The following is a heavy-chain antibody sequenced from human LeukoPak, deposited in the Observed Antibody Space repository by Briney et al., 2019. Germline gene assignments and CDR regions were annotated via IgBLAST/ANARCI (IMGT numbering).Heavy chain of an antibody. CDR2: IKQDGSEK. V-gene: IGHV3-7*01. D-gene: IGHD5-12*01. CDR3: ASYGKRRGYSGYAQFDY. CDR1: GFTFSSYW. J-gene: IGHJ4*02. Sequence: GGSLRLSCAASGFTFSSYWMSWVRQAPGKGLEWVANIKQDGSEKYYVDSVKGRFTISRDNAKNSLYLQMNSLRAEDTAVYYCASYGKRRGYSGYAQFDYWGQGTLVTVSS.